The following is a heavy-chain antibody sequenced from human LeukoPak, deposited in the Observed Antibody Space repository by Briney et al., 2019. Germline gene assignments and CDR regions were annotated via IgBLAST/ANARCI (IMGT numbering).Heavy chain of an antibody. CDR3: LLQMTYGELSDPDF. J-gene: IGHJ4*02. Sequence: GGSLRLSCAASGLTLSSLAMHWVRQAPGKGLEWVSSSGTRSGTKYYADSVMGRFTISRDSAMNSVSLQINSLRAEDTAVYYCLLQMTYGELSDPDFRGQGTLVTVSS. CDR1: GLTLSSLA. CDR2: SGTRSGTK. D-gene: IGHD3-16*02. V-gene: IGHV3-21*01.